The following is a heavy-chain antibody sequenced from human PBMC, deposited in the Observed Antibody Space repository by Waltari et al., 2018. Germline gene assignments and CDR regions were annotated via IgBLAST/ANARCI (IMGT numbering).Heavy chain of an antibody. V-gene: IGHV1-2*02. CDR2: INPNSGGT. CDR1: GYTFTGYY. D-gene: IGHD3-10*01. CDR3: ARDPPLLWFGEPWAFDY. Sequence: QVQLVQSGAEVKTPGASVKVSCKASGYTFTGYYMHWVRQAPGQGLEWMGWINPNSGGTNYAQKFQGRVTMTRDTSISTAYMELSRLRSDDTAVYYCARDPPLLWFGEPWAFDYWGQGTLVTVSS. J-gene: IGHJ4*02.